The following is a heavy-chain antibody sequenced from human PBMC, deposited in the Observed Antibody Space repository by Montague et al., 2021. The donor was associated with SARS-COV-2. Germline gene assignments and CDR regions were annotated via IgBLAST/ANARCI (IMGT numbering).Heavy chain of an antibody. J-gene: IGHJ4*02. D-gene: IGHD4-11*01. CDR2: INDRGVTNY. CDR1: GKSFSGFF. Sequence: TLSLTCAVYGKSFSGFFWSWIRQPPGKGLEWIAEINDRGVTNYNYNPSLGSRVTISADTSKNQFSLKLRSVTAADTAVYYCARWDPQALTVISLRGKSANDYWGQGTLVTVSS. V-gene: IGHV4-34*01. CDR3: ARWDPQALTVISLRGKSANDY.